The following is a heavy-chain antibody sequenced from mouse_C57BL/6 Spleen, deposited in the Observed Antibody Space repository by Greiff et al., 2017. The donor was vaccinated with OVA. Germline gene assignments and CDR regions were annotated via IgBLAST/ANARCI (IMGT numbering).Heavy chain of an antibody. CDR2: IYPGSGST. J-gene: IGHJ2*01. Sequence: QVQLQQPGAELVKPGASVKMSCKASGYTFTSYWITWVKQRPGQGLEWIGDIYPGSGSTNYNEKFKSKATLTVDTSSSTAYMQLRSLTSEDSAVYYCARGYYGSSYYFDYWGQGTTLTVSS. D-gene: IGHD1-1*01. V-gene: IGHV1-55*01. CDR1: GYTFTSYW. CDR3: ARGYYGSSYYFDY.